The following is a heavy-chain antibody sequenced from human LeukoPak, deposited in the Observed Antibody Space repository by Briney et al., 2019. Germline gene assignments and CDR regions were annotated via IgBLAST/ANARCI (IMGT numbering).Heavy chain of an antibody. CDR1: GFTFSRYG. V-gene: IGHV3-33*01. J-gene: IGHJ5*02. Sequence: GRSLRLSCAASGFTFSRYGMHWVRQAPGKGLEWVAVIWYDGSNKYYADSVKGRFTISRDNSKNTLYLQMNSLRAEDTAVYYCARDQGYSSSWYERGNWFDPWGQGALVTVSS. CDR3: ARDQGYSSSWYERGNWFDP. CDR2: IWYDGSNK. D-gene: IGHD6-13*01.